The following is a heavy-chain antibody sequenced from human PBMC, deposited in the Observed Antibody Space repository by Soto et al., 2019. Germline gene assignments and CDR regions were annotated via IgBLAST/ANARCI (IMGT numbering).Heavy chain of an antibody. CDR1: GYIFTTYI. J-gene: IGHJ6*02. Sequence: ASVKVSCKASGYIFTTYIITWVRQAPGQGLEWMGWIRAYNGDTTYPQKVQGRVTMTMETSTSTAYMELRSLRSDDTAVYYCARIAAESDFAMXVWGQGTTVTVSS. CDR3: ARIAAESDFAMXV. V-gene: IGHV1-18*01. D-gene: IGHD6-25*01. CDR2: IRAYNGDT.